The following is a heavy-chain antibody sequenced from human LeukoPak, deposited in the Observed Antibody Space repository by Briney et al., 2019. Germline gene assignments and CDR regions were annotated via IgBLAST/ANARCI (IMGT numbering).Heavy chain of an antibody. CDR2: ISASGGST. J-gene: IGHJ4*02. CDR3: AKGGYSGYGTFDY. V-gene: IGHV3-23*01. Sequence: GGCLSPSWAMSGLTFGSYVMSWVRQAAGKGLGWVSEISASGGSTYYADSVKGRFTISRDNSKNTLYLQMNSLRAEDTAVYYCAKGGYSGYGTFDYWGQGTLVTVSS. D-gene: IGHD5-12*01. CDR1: GLTFGSYV.